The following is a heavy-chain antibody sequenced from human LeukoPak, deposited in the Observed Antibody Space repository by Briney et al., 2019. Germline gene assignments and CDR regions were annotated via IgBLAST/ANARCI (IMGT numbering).Heavy chain of an antibody. V-gene: IGHV4-61*02. CDR1: GGSISSGSYY. D-gene: IGHD3-22*01. CDR3: ARVTTGGYYNC. CDR2: IYTSGST. J-gene: IGHJ4*02. Sequence: SETLSLTCTVSGGSISSGSYYWSWIRQPAGKGLEWIGRIYTSGSTNYNPSPKSRVTISVDTSKNQFSLKLSSVTAADTAVYYCARVTTGGYYNCWGQGTLVTVSS.